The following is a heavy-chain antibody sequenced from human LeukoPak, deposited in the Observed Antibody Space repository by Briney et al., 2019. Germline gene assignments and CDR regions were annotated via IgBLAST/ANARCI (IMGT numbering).Heavy chain of an antibody. J-gene: IGHJ5*02. CDR3: ARHGSFGELLYPFDP. V-gene: IGHV5-51*01. D-gene: IGHD3-10*01. CDR2: IYPGDSDT. Sequence: GESLKISCKGSGYSFTSYWIGWVRQMPGKGLERMGIIYPGDSDTRYSPSFQGQVTISADKSISTAYLQWSSLKASDTAMYYCARHGSFGELLYPFDPWGQGTLVTVSS. CDR1: GYSFTSYW.